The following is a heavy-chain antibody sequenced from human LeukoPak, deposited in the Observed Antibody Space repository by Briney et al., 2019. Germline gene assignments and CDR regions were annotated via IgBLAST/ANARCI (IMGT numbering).Heavy chain of an antibody. V-gene: IGHV4-59*01. CDR2: IYYSGST. J-gene: IGHJ6*02. CDR1: GGSISSYY. D-gene: IGHD3-10*01. Sequence: SETLSLTCTVSGGSISSYYWSWIRQPPGKGLEWIGYIYYSGSTNYNPSLKSRVTISVDTSKNQFSLKLSSVTAADTAVYYCARWGLWSGELRDPDAHYGMDVWGQGTTVTVSS. CDR3: ARWGLWSGELRDPDAHYGMDV.